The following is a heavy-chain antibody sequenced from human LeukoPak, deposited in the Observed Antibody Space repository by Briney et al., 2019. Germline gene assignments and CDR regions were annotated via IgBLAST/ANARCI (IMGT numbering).Heavy chain of an antibody. D-gene: IGHD2-2*01. J-gene: IGHJ6*03. CDR1: GGTFSSYA. CDR3: ARGGSVCISCPRGWYYYYYMDV. V-gene: IGHV1-69*13. Sequence: ASVKVSCKASGGTFSSYAISWVRQAPGQGLEWMGGIIPIFGTANYAQKFQGRVTITADESTSTAYMELSSLRSEDTAVYYCARGGSVCISCPRGWYYYYYMDVWGKGTTVTVSS. CDR2: IIPIFGTA.